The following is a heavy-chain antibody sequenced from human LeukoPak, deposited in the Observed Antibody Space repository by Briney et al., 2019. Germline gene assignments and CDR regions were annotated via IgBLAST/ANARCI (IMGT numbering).Heavy chain of an antibody. CDR2: IRYDGSNK. D-gene: IGHD2-2*01. J-gene: IGHJ6*03. V-gene: IGHV3-30*02. CDR1: GLTLSSYG. Sequence: GGSVRLSCAASGLTLSSYGVHWLRQAPGKGLEWVAFIRYDGSNKYYADSVKGRFTISRDNSKNTLYLHMNSLRAEDTAVYYCEKASGYCCSTCCYLFNYYYMDVRGQGTMVTVSS. CDR3: EKASGYCCSTCCYLFNYYYMDV.